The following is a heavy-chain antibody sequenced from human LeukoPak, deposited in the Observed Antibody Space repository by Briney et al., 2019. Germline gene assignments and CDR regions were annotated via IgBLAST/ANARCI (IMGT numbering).Heavy chain of an antibody. J-gene: IGHJ4*02. CDR3: VKDWSINLPYFFDY. CDR1: GFTFSSFA. V-gene: IGHV3-23*01. Sequence: GGSLRLSCAASGFTFSSFAMTWVRQAPGKGLEWVSSMSSSGTTYYADSVKGRFTISRDNSKNTLYLQMNSLRAEDTAVYYCVKDWSINLPYFFDYWGQGTLVTVSS. D-gene: IGHD3-3*01. CDR2: MSSSGTT.